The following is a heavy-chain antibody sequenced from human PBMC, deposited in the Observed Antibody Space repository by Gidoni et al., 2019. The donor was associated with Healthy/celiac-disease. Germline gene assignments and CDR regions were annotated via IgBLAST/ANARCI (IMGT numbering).Heavy chain of an antibody. CDR2: IKSKTDGGTT. V-gene: IGHV3-15*07. Sequence: EVQLVESGGGLVKPGGSLRLSCAASGFTFSNAWMKWVRQAPGKGLEWVGRIKSKTDGGTTDYAAPVKGRFTISRDDSKNTLYLQMNSLKTEDTAVYYCTTEGSYGDYEDAFDIWGQGTMVTVSS. CDR3: TTEGSYGDYEDAFDI. CDR1: GFTFSNAW. J-gene: IGHJ3*02. D-gene: IGHD4-17*01.